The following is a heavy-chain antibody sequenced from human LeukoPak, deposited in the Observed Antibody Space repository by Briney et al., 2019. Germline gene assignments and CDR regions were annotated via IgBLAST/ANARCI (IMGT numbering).Heavy chain of an antibody. V-gene: IGHV3-23*01. Sequence: GGSLRLSCEVSGFTFAGCAMSWVRQAPGKGLEWVSTISVSGDNTYYADSVKGRFTISRDNSKNTLYLQMNSLRAEDTAVYYFAKDSRTSYYGPVDYWGQGPLVTVS. J-gene: IGHJ4*02. CDR3: AKDSRTSYYGPVDY. CDR1: GFTFAGCA. CDR2: ISVSGDNT. D-gene: IGHD2-2*01.